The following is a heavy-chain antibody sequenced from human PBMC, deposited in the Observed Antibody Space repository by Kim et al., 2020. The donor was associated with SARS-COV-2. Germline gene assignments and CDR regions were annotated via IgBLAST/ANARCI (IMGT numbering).Heavy chain of an antibody. J-gene: IGHJ6*02. CDR1: GGSISSYY. CDR2: IYYSGST. CDR3: ARSSFGVVKNYYYYGMDV. D-gene: IGHD3-3*01. Sequence: SETLSLTCTVSGGSISSYYWSWIRQPPGKGLEWIGYIYYSGSTNYNPSLKSRVTISVDTSKNQFSLKLSSVTAADTAVYYCARSSFGVVKNYYYYGMDVWGQGTTVTVSS. V-gene: IGHV4-59*01.